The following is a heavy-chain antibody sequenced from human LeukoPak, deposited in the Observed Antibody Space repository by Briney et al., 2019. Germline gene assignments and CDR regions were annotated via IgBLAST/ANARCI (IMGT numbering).Heavy chain of an antibody. CDR1: DFPLSAYA. V-gene: IGHV3-48*01. CDR2: ISKTSGTI. Sequence: GGSLKLCCTASDFPLSAYAMNWFRHPPGIRLHSLSYISKTSGTIYYADSVKGRFTISRDNARNSLYLQMNSLRAEDTAVYYCAKDKRGVVAATQYWGQGTLVTVSS. CDR3: AKDKRGVVAATQY. D-gene: IGHD2-15*01. J-gene: IGHJ4*02.